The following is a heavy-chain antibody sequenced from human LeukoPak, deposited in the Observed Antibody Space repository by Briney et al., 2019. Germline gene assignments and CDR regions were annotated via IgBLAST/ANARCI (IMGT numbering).Heavy chain of an antibody. D-gene: IGHD4-17*01. CDR2: ISGSGGST. CDR1: GFTVSSKY. Sequence: PGGSLRLSCATSGFTVSSKYMSWVRQAPGKGLEWVSAISGSGGSTYYADSVKGRFTISRDNSKNTLYLQMNSLRAEDTAVYYCAKILLYGDNDYWGRGTLVTVSS. J-gene: IGHJ4*02. V-gene: IGHV3-23*01. CDR3: AKILLYGDNDY.